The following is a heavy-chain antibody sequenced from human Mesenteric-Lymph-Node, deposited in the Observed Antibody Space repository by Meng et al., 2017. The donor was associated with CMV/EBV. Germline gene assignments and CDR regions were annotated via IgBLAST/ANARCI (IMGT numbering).Heavy chain of an antibody. V-gene: IGHV1-3*01. CDR1: GYTVTSYA. J-gene: IGHJ4*02. Sequence: ASGYTVTSYAIHWVRQAPGQGLEWMGWIDADSADTKYSQKFQDRVTITRDTSASTAYMELSNPRPEDTAVYYCARHGSGAALEIDFWGQGTLVTVSS. CDR3: ARHGSGAALEIDF. D-gene: IGHD6-6*01. CDR2: IDADSADT.